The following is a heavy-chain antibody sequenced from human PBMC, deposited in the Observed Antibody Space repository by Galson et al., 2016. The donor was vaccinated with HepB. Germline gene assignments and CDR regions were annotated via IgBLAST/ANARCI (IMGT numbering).Heavy chain of an antibody. CDR3: ARDGRWDRTEGRPPAFDL. CDR1: EDTLDSFA. CDR2: LIPILAET. J-gene: IGHJ3*01. Sequence: SVKVSCKASEDTLDSFAVTWVRQAPGQGLEWVGGLIPILAETKYAQGFEGRLSITADESTTTVYMEVSSLTSEDTAVYYCARDGRWDRTEGRPPAFDLWGQGTPVTVTS. V-gene: IGHV1-69*13. D-gene: IGHD1-26*01.